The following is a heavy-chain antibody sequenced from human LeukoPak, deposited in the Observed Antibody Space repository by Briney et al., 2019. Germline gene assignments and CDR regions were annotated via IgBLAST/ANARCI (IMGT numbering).Heavy chain of an antibody. CDR2: LSHSGST. CDR3: ARRTFGGVIKY. CDR1: AYSISSGYY. D-gene: IGHD3-16*02. Sequence: PSETLSLTCTVSAYSISSGYYWGWIRQPPGKGLEWIGSLSHSGSTYYNPSLKSRVTISVDTSKNQFSLKLSSVTVADTAVYYCARRTFGGVIKYWGQGILVTVSS. J-gene: IGHJ4*02. V-gene: IGHV4-38-2*02.